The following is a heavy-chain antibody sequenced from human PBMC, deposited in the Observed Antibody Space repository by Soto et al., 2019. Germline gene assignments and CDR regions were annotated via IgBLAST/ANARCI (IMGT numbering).Heavy chain of an antibody. D-gene: IGHD2-2*01. CDR3: GRDLTSNANCIDP. V-gene: IGHV4-30-4*01. CDR1: GDYIHVGGYY. Sequence: LSLTCSVSGDYIHVGGYYWTWIRQRPGKGLEWMGYIYYTGKTYYNPSLESRLTMSVDRSKNQFSLRLTSVTAADTAVYFCGRDLTSNANCIDPWGQGTLVTVSS. J-gene: IGHJ5*02. CDR2: IYYTGKT.